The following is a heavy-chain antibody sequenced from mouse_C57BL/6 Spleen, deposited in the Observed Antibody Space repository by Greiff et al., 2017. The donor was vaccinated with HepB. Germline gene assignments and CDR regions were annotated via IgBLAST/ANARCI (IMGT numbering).Heavy chain of an antibody. CDR3: ARSESTHGRVAY. J-gene: IGHJ3*01. CDR2: INPGSGGT. D-gene: IGHD5-1*01. CDR1: GYAFTNYL. Sequence: QVHVQQSGAELVRPGTSVKVSCKASGYAFTNYLIEWVKQRPGQGLEWIGVINPGSGGTNYNEKFKGKATLTADKSSSTAYMQLSSLTSEDSAVYFCARSESTHGRVAYWGQGTLVTVSA. V-gene: IGHV1-54*01.